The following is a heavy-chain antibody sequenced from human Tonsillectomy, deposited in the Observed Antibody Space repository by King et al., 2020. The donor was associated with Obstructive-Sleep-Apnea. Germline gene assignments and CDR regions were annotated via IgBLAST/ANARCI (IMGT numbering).Heavy chain of an antibody. V-gene: IGHV3-23*04. CDR3: AYYLWDLANCDAGDCYPNYYYGLDV. CDR1: GLTFNSYA. D-gene: IGHD2-21*02. Sequence: EVQLVESGGGLVQPGGSLSLSCAVSGLTFNSYAMIWVRQAPGKGLEWVSAISGIGDRTYYTDPVKGRFTVSRDNSKNTLYLQINSLRAEDTAVYFCAYYLWDLANCDAGDCYPNYYYGLDVWGQGTTVTVSS. J-gene: IGHJ6*02. CDR2: ISGIGDRT.